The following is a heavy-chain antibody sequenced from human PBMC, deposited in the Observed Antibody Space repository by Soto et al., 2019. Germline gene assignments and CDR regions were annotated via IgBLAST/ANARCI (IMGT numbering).Heavy chain of an antibody. CDR1: GFTFSSYV. Sequence: HPGGSLRLSCAASGFTFSSYVMHWVRQAPGKGLEWVAVISYDGSNKYYADSVKGRFTISRDNSKNTLYLQMNSLRAEDTAVYYCAKDYDRDGWSHPYYYYYGMDVWGQGTTVTVSS. CDR3: AKDYDRDGWSHPYYYYYGMDV. CDR2: ISYDGSNK. J-gene: IGHJ6*02. V-gene: IGHV3-30*18. D-gene: IGHD3-10*02.